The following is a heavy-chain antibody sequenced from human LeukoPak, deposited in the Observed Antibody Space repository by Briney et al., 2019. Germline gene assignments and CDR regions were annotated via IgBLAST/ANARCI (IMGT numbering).Heavy chain of an antibody. D-gene: IGHD6-13*01. CDR1: GGSISSGSYY. V-gene: IGHV4-61*02. J-gene: IGHJ4*02. CDR3: ARHGRGAAGPLGDY. CDR2: IYTSGST. Sequence: PSETLSLTCTVSGGSISSGSYYWSWIRQPAGKGLEWIGRIYTSGSTNYNPSLKSRVTISVDTSKNQFSLKLSSVTAADTAVYYCARHGRGAAGPLGDYWGQGTLVTVSS.